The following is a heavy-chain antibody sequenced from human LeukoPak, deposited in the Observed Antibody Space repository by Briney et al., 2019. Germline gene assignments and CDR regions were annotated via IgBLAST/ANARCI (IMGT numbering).Heavy chain of an antibody. CDR3: ARGGGIPDPDYYYYYYMDV. V-gene: IGHV4-4*07. CDR1: GGAISNYY. D-gene: IGHD2-2*02. J-gene: IGHJ6*03. Sequence: SETLSLTCSVSGGAISNYYWSWIRQPAGKGLEWIGRIYTSGNTNYNPSLKSRVTMSVDTPRNKFSLKLSSVTAADTAVYYCARGGGIPDPDYYYYYYMDVWGKGTKVTLSS. CDR2: IYTSGNT.